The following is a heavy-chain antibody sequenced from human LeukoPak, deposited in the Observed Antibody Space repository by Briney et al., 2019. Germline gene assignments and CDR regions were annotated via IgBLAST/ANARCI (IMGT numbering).Heavy chain of an antibody. CDR3: ARSREMGTTYDY. D-gene: IGHD5-24*01. V-gene: IGHV4-4*07. CDR2: IYTSGRT. Sequence: PSETLSLTCTVLGGSISSYYWSWIRQPAGKGLEWIGRIYTSGRTKYNPSLKSRVTMSVDTSKNQFSLRLTSVTAADTAVYYCARSREMGTTYDYWGQGTLVTVSS. J-gene: IGHJ4*02. CDR1: GGSISSYY.